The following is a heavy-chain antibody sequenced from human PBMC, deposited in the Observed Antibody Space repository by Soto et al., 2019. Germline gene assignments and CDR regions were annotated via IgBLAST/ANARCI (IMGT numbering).Heavy chain of an antibody. Sequence: TFSPSRSVTGRSIHTVGHYWTWIRQAPGKGLEWIGSIYNTGSTYYSKSLRSRLTLSVDTSKSQFSLRLSSVTAADTAVYYCARATGTLRSRNCDYWGQGSLVTV. CDR2: IYNTGST. D-gene: IGHD1-1*01. CDR1: GRSIHTVGHY. J-gene: IGHJ4*02. CDR3: ARATGTLRSRNCDY. V-gene: IGHV4-31*03.